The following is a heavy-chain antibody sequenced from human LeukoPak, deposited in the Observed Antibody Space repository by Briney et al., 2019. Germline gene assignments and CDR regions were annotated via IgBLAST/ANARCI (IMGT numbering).Heavy chain of an antibody. V-gene: IGHV3-7*01. Sequence: PGGSLRLSCAASGFTFSSYWMSWVRQAPGKGLEWAANIKEDGTNKYYVGSVRGRFTISRGNAKNSLYLQMNSLRADDTAMYYCAREARGTRAAFDIWGQGTMVTVFS. CDR2: IKEDGTNK. CDR3: AREARGTRAAFDI. J-gene: IGHJ3*02. D-gene: IGHD2-8*01. CDR1: GFTFSSYW.